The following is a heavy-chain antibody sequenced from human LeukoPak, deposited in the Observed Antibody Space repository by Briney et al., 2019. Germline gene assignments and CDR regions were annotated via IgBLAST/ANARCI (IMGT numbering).Heavy chain of an antibody. CDR3: ARDSSGYLYYYYYYMDV. Sequence: GGSLRLSCAASGFTFSSYEMNWVRQAPGKGLEWVSYISSSGSTIYYADSVKGRFTISRDNAKNSLYLQMNSLRAEDTAVYYCARDSSGYLYYYYYYMDVWGKGTTVTISS. V-gene: IGHV3-48*03. CDR1: GFTFSSYE. CDR2: ISSSGSTI. J-gene: IGHJ6*03. D-gene: IGHD3-22*01.